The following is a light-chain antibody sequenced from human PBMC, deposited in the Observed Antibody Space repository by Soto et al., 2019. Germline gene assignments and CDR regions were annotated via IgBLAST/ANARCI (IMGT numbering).Light chain of an antibody. CDR3: QQSSSVPLT. CDR2: GAS. V-gene: IGKV1-39*01. J-gene: IGKJ4*01. CDR1: QSISSY. Sequence: DIQMTQSPSSLPASVGDRVTITCRASQSISSYLNWYQQKPGKAPKILIYGASTLQGGVPSRFSGGGSGTDFTLTISSLQPEDFVTYYCQQSSSVPLTFGGGTKVEIK.